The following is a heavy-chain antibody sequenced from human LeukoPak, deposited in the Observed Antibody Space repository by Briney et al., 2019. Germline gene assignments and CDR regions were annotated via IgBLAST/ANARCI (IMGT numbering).Heavy chain of an antibody. CDR2: MKPDGSEK. CDR3: ARDGVWFEEFFDS. J-gene: IGHJ4*02. CDR1: GFSFSTYS. D-gene: IGHD3-10*01. V-gene: IGHV3-7*05. Sequence: GGSLRLSCAASGFSFSTYSMSWVRQAPGKGPEWVANMKPDGSEKHYVDSVKGRFTISRDNSKNSLYLQMNSLRADDTAVYFCARDGVWFEEFFDSWGQGTLVTVSS.